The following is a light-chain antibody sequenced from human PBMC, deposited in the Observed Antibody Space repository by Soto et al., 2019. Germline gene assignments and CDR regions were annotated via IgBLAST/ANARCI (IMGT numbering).Light chain of an antibody. V-gene: IGKV1-39*01. CDR1: QGISTY. CDR2: DAS. J-gene: IGKJ2*01. Sequence: DIQMTQSPSSLSASVGDRVTITCRASQGISTYLVWYQQRQGRAPKLLIYDASSLLSGVPSRFSGSGSGTEFTLTISSLQPEDFATYYCQQNYRNPYTFGQGTKLETK. CDR3: QQNYRNPYT.